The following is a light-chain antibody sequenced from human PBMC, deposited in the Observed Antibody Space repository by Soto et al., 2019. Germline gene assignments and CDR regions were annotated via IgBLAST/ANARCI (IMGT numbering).Light chain of an antibody. CDR2: GNS. J-gene: IGLJ7*01. CDR3: QSYDSSLSGSV. V-gene: IGLV1-40*01. CDR1: SSNIGAGYD. Sequence: QAVVTQPPSVSGAPGQRVTISCTGSSSNIGAGYDVHWYQQLPGTAPKLLIYGNSNRPSGVPDRFSGSKSGTPASLAITGLQAEDEADYYCQSYDSSLSGSVFGGGTQLTVL.